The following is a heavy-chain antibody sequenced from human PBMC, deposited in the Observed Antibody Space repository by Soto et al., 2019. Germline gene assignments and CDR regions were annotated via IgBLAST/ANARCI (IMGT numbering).Heavy chain of an antibody. J-gene: IGHJ3*02. CDR3: ARMGDSSGYSLGAFDI. D-gene: IGHD3-22*01. CDR1: GFSLSTSGMR. Sequence: SGPTLVNPTQTLTLTCTFSGFSLSTSGMRVSWIRQPPGKALEWLARIDWDDDKFYSTSLKTRLTISKDTSKNQVALTMTNMDPVDTATYYCARMGDSSGYSLGAFDIWGQGTMVTV. V-gene: IGHV2-70*04. CDR2: IDWDDDK.